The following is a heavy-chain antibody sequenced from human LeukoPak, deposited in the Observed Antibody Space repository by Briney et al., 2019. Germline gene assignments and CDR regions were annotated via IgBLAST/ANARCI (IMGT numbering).Heavy chain of an antibody. CDR1: GFTFIDYD. V-gene: IGHV3-13*01. Sequence: GGSLRPSCAASGFTFIDYDMHWVRQAIGKGLEWVSAIGIRGDTHYSGSVKGRFTISRENAESSLYLQMNSLRAEDTAVYYCARGGIQVSGIDEFDYWGQGTLVTVSS. CDR2: IGIRGDT. D-gene: IGHD6-19*01. J-gene: IGHJ4*02. CDR3: ARGGIQVSGIDEFDY.